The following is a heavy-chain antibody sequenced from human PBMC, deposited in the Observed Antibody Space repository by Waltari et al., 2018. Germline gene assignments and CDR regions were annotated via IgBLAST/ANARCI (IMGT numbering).Heavy chain of an antibody. V-gene: IGHV7-4-1*02. CDR1: GYFFTHYA. Sequence: QVQLVQSGSELKKPGASVKVSCKASGYFFTHYAMNWVRQAPGQGLEWMGWISTNTGTPTFAQGFTGRFVFSLDTSVSTAYLQISSLKAEDTAVYYCARGIQLWGRGSWYFDDWGQGTLVTVSS. D-gene: IGHD5-18*01. CDR2: ISTNTGTP. CDR3: ARGIQLWGRGSWYFDD. J-gene: IGHJ4*02.